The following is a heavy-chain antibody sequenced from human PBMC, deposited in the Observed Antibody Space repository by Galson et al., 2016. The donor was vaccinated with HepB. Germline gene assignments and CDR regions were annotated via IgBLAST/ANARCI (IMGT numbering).Heavy chain of an antibody. D-gene: IGHD1-1*01. J-gene: IGHJ6*02. Sequence: PALVKPTQTLTLTCTFSGFSLSTSGMCVSWIRQPPGKGLEWLALIDWDDDKYYSTSLKTRLTISKDTSENRVVLKMANMDPVDTATYYCARTGTRDHYYGMDVWGQGTTVTVSS. CDR3: ARTGTRDHYYGMDV. V-gene: IGHV2-70*01. CDR2: IDWDDDK. CDR1: GFSLSTSGMC.